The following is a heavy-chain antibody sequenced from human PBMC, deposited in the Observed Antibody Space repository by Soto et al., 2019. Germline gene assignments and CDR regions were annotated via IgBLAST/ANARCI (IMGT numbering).Heavy chain of an antibody. CDR1: GYSFTNND. Sequence: QVQLVQSGAEVKKPGASVKDSCKASGYSFTNNDVTWVRQATGQGLEWMGWMNPGSGDTGYAQKFQGRVTMTRNISIATAYMELSSLRSDDTAIYYCARMATFGSLNWFDPWGQGTLVTVSS. V-gene: IGHV1-8*01. CDR2: MNPGSGDT. J-gene: IGHJ5*02. D-gene: IGHD3-16*01. CDR3: ARMATFGSLNWFDP.